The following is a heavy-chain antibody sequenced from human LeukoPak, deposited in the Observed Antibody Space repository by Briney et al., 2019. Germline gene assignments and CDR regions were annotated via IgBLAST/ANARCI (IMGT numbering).Heavy chain of an antibody. V-gene: IGHV4-61*02. CDR2: FYTSGSG. J-gene: IGHJ4*02. Sequence: SETLSLTCNVSDGTISSGNYYWDWIRQPAGKGLEWIGRFYTSGSGNYNPSLKSRVTISMDASKNQFSLKLSSVTAADTAVYYCAASHTGLFDYWGQGTLVTVSS. CDR1: DGTISSGNYY. CDR3: AASHTGLFDY. D-gene: IGHD5-18*01.